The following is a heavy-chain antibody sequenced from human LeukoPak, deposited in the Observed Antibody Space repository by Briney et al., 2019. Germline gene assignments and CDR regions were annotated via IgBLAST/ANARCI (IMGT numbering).Heavy chain of an antibody. CDR3: AKDRSGGSCYDY. D-gene: IGHD2-15*01. V-gene: IGHV3-21*01. CDR1: GFTFSSYS. CDR2: ISSSSSYI. Sequence: GGSLRLSCAASGFTFSSYSMNWVRQAPGKGLEWVSSISSSSSYIYYADSVKGRFTISRDNAKNSLYLQMNSLRAEDTAVYYCAKDRSGGSCYDYWGQGTLVTVSS. J-gene: IGHJ4*02.